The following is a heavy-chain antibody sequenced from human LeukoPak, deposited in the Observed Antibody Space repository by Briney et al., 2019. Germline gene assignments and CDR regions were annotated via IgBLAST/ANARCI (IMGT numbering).Heavy chain of an antibody. D-gene: IGHD2-2*02. CDR3: TLYNY. CDR2: INPGNGDT. Sequence: GASVKVSCKTSGYSFTSQDMHWVRQAPGQSLEWMGCINPGNGDTKYSQEFQGRVTITRDTSATTAYMELSNLRSDDMAVYYCTLYNYWGQGTLVIVSS. V-gene: IGHV1-3*03. CDR1: GYSFTSQD. J-gene: IGHJ4*02.